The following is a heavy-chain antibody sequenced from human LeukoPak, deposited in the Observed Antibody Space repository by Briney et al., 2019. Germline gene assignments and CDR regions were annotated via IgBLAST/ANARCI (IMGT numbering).Heavy chain of an antibody. J-gene: IGHJ6*02. V-gene: IGHV1-2*02. Sequence: ASVKVSCKASGYTFTGYYIHWVRQAPGQGLEWMGWINPNSGDTNYAQKFQGRVTMTRDTSISTAYMELSRLRSDDTAVYYCASVRRYYYGMDVWGQGTTVTVSS. CDR2: INPNSGDT. CDR1: GYTFTGYY. CDR3: ASVRRYYYGMDV. D-gene: IGHD4-17*01.